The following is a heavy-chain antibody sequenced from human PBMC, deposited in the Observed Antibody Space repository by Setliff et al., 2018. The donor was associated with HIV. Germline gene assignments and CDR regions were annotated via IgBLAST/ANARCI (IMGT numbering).Heavy chain of an antibody. CDR1: GGSIRRGSYY. CDR3: VRDPGYSSGWSGTTFDY. Sequence: PSETLSLTCTVSGGSIRRGSYYWNWIRQPVGEGLEWIGHISSSGSANYNPYLKNRVSLSLDTSKNQFSLKLRSVFAADTAVYYCVRDPGYSSGWSGTTFDYWGLGTLVTVSS. D-gene: IGHD6-19*01. J-gene: IGHJ4*02. V-gene: IGHV4-61*09. CDR2: ISSSGSA.